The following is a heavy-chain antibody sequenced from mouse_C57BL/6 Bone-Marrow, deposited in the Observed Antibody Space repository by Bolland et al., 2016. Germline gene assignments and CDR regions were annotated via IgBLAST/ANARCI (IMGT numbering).Heavy chain of an antibody. D-gene: IGHD4-1*01. J-gene: IGHJ2*01. Sequence: YISNGGGSTYYPDTVKGRFTISRDNAKNTLYLQMSRLKSEDTAMYYCARLDWDDYFDYWGQGTT. CDR2: ISNGGGST. CDR3: ARLDWDDYFDY. V-gene: IGHV5-12*01.